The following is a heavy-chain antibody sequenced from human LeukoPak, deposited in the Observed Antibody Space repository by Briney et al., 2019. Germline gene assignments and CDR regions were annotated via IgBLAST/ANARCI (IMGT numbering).Heavy chain of an antibody. J-gene: IGHJ5*02. Sequence: PGGSLRLSCAASGFTFSSYAISWVRQAPGQGLEWMGGIIPIFGTANYAQKFQGRVTITADESTSTAYMELSSLRSEDTAVYYCARDPLYGSGISLGGGNWFDPWGQGTLVTVSS. CDR1: GFTFSSYA. CDR2: IIPIFGTA. D-gene: IGHD3-10*01. V-gene: IGHV1-69*01. CDR3: ARDPLYGSGISLGGGNWFDP.